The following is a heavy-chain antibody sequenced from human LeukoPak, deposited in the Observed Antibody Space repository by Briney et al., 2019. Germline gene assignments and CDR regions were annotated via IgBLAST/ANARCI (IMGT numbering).Heavy chain of an antibody. CDR3: ASRSRYNWNYNYYYGMDV. Sequence: VASVKVSCKAFGGTFSSYAISWVRQAPGQGLEWMGGIIPIFGTANYAQKFQGRVTITADESTSTAYMELSSLRSEDTAVYYCASRSRYNWNYNYYYGMDVWGQGTTVTVSS. V-gene: IGHV1-69*01. D-gene: IGHD1-20*01. CDR2: IIPIFGTA. J-gene: IGHJ6*02. CDR1: GGTFSSYA.